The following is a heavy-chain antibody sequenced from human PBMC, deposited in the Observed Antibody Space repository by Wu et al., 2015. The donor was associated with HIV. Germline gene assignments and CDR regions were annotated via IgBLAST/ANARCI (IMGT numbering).Heavy chain of an antibody. V-gene: IGHV1-2*02. D-gene: IGHD4-11*01. J-gene: IGHJ5*02. CDR3: ARDFTLTTPGLRHNWFGP. Sequence: QEQLVQSGAEVKKPGASVKVSCKASKYTFTGYHMHWVRQAPGQGLEWMGWINLNTGDTNYAQKFQGRVTMTRDTSITTAYMELTRLRSDDTATYYCARDFTLTTPGLRHNWFGPWGQGTLVTVSS. CDR2: INLNTGDT. CDR1: KYTFTGYH.